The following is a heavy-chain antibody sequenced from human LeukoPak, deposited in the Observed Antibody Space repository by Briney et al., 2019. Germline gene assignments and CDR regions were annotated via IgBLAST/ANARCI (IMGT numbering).Heavy chain of an antibody. Sequence: PSETLSLTCTVSGDSISSSPYYWGWIRQPPGKGLEWIGSIYYSGTTYYNPSLKSRVTISVDTSKNQFSLKLSSVTAADTAVYYCASGQRSGWYWAFDIWGQGTMVTVSS. CDR1: GDSISSSPYY. CDR3: ASGQRSGWYWAFDI. D-gene: IGHD6-19*01. CDR2: IYYSGTT. J-gene: IGHJ3*02. V-gene: IGHV4-39*07.